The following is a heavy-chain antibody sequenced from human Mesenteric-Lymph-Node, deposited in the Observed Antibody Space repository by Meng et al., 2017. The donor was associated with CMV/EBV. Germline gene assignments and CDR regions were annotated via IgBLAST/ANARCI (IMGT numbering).Heavy chain of an antibody. CDR2: IRYDGSNK. D-gene: IGHD3-22*01. Sequence: GESLKISCAASGFSFRSYGMHWVRQAPGKGLEWVAFIRYDGSNKYYSDSVKGRFSISRDNAKNRLYLQMNSLRVEDTAVYYCARVRYDTSGYYARDNYYYGMDVWGQGTTVTVSS. CDR1: GFSFRSYG. CDR3: ARVRYDTSGYYARDNYYYGMDV. J-gene: IGHJ6*02. V-gene: IGHV3-30*02.